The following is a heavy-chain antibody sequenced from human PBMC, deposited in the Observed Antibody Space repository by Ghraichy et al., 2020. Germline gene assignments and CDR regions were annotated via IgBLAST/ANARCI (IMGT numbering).Heavy chain of an antibody. V-gene: IGHV2-5*02. J-gene: IGHJ4*02. CDR2: IYWDDDK. Sequence: SGPTLVKPTQTLTLTCTFSGFSLSTSGVGVGWIRQPPGKALEWLALIYWDDDKRYSPSLKSRLTITKDTSKNQVVLTMTNMDPVDTATYYCAHSRNDVSFEEPSFDYWGQGTLVTVSS. CDR1: GFSLSTSGVG. CDR3: AHSRNDVSFEEPSFDY. D-gene: IGHD1-1*01.